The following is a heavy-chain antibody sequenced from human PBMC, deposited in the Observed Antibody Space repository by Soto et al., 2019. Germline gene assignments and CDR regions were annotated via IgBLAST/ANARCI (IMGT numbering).Heavy chain of an antibody. Sequence: QVQLVESGGGLVKPGGSLRLSCAASGFTFSDYYMSWIRQAPGKGLEWVSYISSSGSTIYYADSVKGRFTISRDNAKNSLYLQMNSLRAEDTAVYYCAREYVSVVVVATGMVGFDYWGQGTLVTVSS. CDR1: GFTFSDYY. V-gene: IGHV3-11*01. CDR3: AREYVSVVVVATGMVGFDY. D-gene: IGHD2-15*01. J-gene: IGHJ4*02. CDR2: ISSSGSTI.